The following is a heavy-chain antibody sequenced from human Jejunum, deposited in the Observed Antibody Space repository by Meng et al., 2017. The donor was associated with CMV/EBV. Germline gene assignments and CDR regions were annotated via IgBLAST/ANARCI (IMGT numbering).Heavy chain of an antibody. V-gene: IGHV3-23*01. Sequence: ASGFTFRTEPVAWVRQAPGKGLKWVSGIANSGRSTNYADSVKGRFTISRDNSKNTLYLQMSSLRAEDTAVYYSAKGRAGSTSCFDYWGQGTLVTVSS. J-gene: IGHJ4*02. CDR3: AKGRAGSTSCFDY. D-gene: IGHD2-2*01. CDR1: GFTFRTEP. CDR2: IANSGRST.